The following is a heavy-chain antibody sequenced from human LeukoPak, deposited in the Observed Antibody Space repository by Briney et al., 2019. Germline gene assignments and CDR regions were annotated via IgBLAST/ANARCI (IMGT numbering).Heavy chain of an antibody. D-gene: IGHD1-26*01. J-gene: IGHJ3*02. CDR1: GYTFTTYG. V-gene: IGHV1-18*01. CDR2: IGTYIGNT. Sequence: ASVKVSCKAPGYTFTTYGINWVRQAPGQGLEWMGWIGTYIGNTNYAQELQGRVTMTTDTSTSTAYMELRSLRSDDTAVYYCARGRYLGADDAFDIWGQGTMVTVSS. CDR3: ARGRYLGADDAFDI.